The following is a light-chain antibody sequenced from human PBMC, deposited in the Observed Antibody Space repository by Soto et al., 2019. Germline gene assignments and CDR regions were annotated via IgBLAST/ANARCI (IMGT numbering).Light chain of an antibody. Sequence: FVMNQSPDSLAVSLGERATIDCKSSQSVLSSSNNKKFLAWFQQKPRQTPKLLISWASTRESGVPARFSGSGSGTDFTLTISSLKAEDVAVYYCQQYNNWHSRTFGQGTKVDIK. CDR3: QQYNNWHSRT. CDR1: QSVLSSSNNKKF. J-gene: IGKJ1*01. V-gene: IGKV4-1*01. CDR2: WAS.